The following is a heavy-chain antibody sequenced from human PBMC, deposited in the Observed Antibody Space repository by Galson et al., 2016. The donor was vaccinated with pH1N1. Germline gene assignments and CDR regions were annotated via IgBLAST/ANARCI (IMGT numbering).Heavy chain of an antibody. CDR3: ARVNTYDSSGYYPFDY. V-gene: IGHV1-2*06. D-gene: IGHD3-22*01. CDR2: INPNSGAT. CDR1: GYTFTDYY. Sequence: SVKVPCKASGYTFTDYYIHWVRQAPGQGLEWMGRINPNSGATNYAQKFQGRVTMTRDTSISTAYMELNSLRSDDTAVYYCARVNTYDSSGYYPFDYWGQGTQVTVSS. J-gene: IGHJ4*02.